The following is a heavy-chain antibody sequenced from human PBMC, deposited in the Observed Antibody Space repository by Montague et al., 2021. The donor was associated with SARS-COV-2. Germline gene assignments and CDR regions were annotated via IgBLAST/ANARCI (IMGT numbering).Heavy chain of an antibody. D-gene: IGHD3-22*01. J-gene: IGHJ5*02. V-gene: IGHV3-48*03. CDR3: AKDSHTSSDFHWFDT. CDR2: ISGSGSAV. Sequence: SLRLSCAASGFTFSIYEMNWVRQAPGKGLEWISYISGSGSAVHYADSVKGRFRISRDNAAKSLVLQMNNLGVEDTAIYYCAKDSHTSSDFHWFDTWGLGTLVTVSS. CDR1: GFTFSIYE.